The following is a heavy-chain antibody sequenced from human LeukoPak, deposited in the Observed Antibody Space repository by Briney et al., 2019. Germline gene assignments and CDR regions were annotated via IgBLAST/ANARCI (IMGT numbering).Heavy chain of an antibody. D-gene: IGHD2-15*01. Sequence: PGGSLRLSCAASGNYWMHWVRQAPGKGLVWVSHINSDGSWTSYADSVKGRFTISRDSSKNILYLQMNSLRAEDTAVYYCATIRGQYCSGGSCYGPDYWGQGTLVTVSS. CDR3: ATIRGQYCSGGSCYGPDY. CDR2: INSDGSWT. V-gene: IGHV3-74*01. J-gene: IGHJ4*02. CDR1: GNYW.